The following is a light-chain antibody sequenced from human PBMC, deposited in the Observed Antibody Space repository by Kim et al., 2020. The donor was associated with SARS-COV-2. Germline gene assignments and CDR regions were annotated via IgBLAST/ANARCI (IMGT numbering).Light chain of an antibody. Sequence: IVLTQSPGTLSLSRGERATLSCRASQSLTSSSLAWYQQRPGQSPSLLIYGASTRAPGIPDRFSGSGSGADFTLTITRLGPEDFAVYFCQQYGASPFTFGQGTKLEIK. V-gene: IGKV3-20*01. CDR1: QSLTSSS. CDR3: QQYGASPFT. CDR2: GAS. J-gene: IGKJ2*01.